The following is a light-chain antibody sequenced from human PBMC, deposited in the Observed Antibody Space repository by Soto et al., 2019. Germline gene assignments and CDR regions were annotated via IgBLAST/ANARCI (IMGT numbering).Light chain of an antibody. CDR2: STN. J-gene: IGLJ2*01. CDR3: VLYMGTGISV. CDR1: SGSVSTSHS. V-gene: IGLV8-61*01. Sequence: QAVVSQEPSFSVSPGGKVTLTCGLSSGSVSTSHSPSWYQQTPGQAPRTLIYSTNTRSSGVPDRFSGSILGNKAALTITGAQADDESDYYCVLYMGTGISVFGGGTKLTVL.